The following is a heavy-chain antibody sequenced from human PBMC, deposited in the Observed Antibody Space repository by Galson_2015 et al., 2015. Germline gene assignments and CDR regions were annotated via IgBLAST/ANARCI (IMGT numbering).Heavy chain of an antibody. CDR3: ARDLLWFGDGTLGY. CDR1: GFTFSSYG. V-gene: IGHV3-33*01. D-gene: IGHD3-10*01. CDR2: IWYDGSNK. J-gene: IGHJ4*02. Sequence: SLRLSCAASGFTFSSYGMHWVRQAPGKGLEWVAVIWYDGSNKYYADSVKGRFTISRDNSKNTLYLQMNSLRAEDPAVYYCARDLLWFGDGTLGYWGQGTLVTVSS.